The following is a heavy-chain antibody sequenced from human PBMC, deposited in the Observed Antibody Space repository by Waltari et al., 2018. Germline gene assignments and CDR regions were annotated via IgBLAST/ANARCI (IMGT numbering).Heavy chain of an antibody. J-gene: IGHJ6*02. D-gene: IGHD3-22*01. Sequence: QVHLAESGGGVVQHGRSLRLSCVTSGFTFRRYGLHGVRQAPGKGLECVAMSSYEGSNQYYADSVKGRFTISRDNFKHTLYLQISSLTTNDTGVYYCAKGGLASTYYYSPMDVWGHGTSVTVSS. CDR1: GFTFRRYG. CDR3: AKGGLASTYYYSPMDV. V-gene: IGHV3-30*18. CDR2: SSYEGSNQ.